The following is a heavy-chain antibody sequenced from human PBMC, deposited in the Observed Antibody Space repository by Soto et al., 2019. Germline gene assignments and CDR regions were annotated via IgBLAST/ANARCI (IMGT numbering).Heavy chain of an antibody. D-gene: IGHD6-13*01. CDR1: GYSFTSYW. CDR3: ARQGIGAAYYFDY. CDR2: IYPDDSDT. J-gene: IGHJ4*02. Sequence: GESLKISCKGSGYSFTSYWIGWVRQMPGKGLEWMGIIYPDDSDTRYSPSFQGQVTISADKSISTAYLQWSSLKASDTAMYFCARQGIGAAYYFDYWGQGALVTVLL. V-gene: IGHV5-51*01.